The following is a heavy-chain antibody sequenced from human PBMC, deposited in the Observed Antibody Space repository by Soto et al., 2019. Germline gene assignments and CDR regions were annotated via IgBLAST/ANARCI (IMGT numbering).Heavy chain of an antibody. CDR1: GFTLSSTY. CDR3: ARGVVATIL. CDR2: IYAGGAT. D-gene: IGHD5-12*01. J-gene: IGHJ4*02. Sequence: GGSLRLSCAASGFTLSSTYMSWVRQAPGKGLEWVSVIYAGGATFYADSVKGRFTISRDNSRNTLFLQMDSLRADDTAVYYCARGVVATILWGQGTRVTVSS. V-gene: IGHV3-53*01.